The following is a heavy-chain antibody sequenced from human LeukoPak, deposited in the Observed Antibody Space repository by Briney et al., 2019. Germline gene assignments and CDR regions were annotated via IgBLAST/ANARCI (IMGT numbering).Heavy chain of an antibody. CDR1: GFTFSSYS. V-gene: IGHV3-21*01. CDR2: ISSSSSYI. CDR3: AIFPSSTVDY. D-gene: IGHD2-2*01. Sequence: GGSLRLSCAASGFTFSSYSMNWVRQAPGKGLEWVSSISSSSSYIYYADSVKGRFTTSRDNAKNSLYLQMNSLRAEDTAVYYCAIFPSSTVDYWGQGTLVTVSS. J-gene: IGHJ4*02.